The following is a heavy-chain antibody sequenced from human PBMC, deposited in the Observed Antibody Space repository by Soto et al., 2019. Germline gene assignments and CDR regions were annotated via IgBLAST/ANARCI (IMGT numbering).Heavy chain of an antibody. D-gene: IGHD1-26*01. V-gene: IGHV4-59*08. CDR2: IYYSGST. CDR3: ARRYGRAIDY. CDR1: GGTISSWY. Sequence: QVQLQESGPGLVKPSETLSLTCTVSGGTISSWYLSWIRQPPGKGLEWMGYIYYSGSTNCNPSLKSRVTISVDPSKNQVSLKLSSVTAADTAVYYCARRYGRAIDYWGHGTLVTVSS. J-gene: IGHJ4*01.